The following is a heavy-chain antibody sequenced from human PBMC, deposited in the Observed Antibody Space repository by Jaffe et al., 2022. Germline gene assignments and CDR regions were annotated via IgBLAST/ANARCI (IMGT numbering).Heavy chain of an antibody. V-gene: IGHV4-59*01. CDR3: ARDLAAYSSSWYGAFDM. D-gene: IGHD6-13*01. Sequence: QVQLRESGPGLVKPSETLSLTCTVSGGSISNYFWSWIRQPPGKGLEWIGYMFNSGPTNYNPSLKSRVTISLDTSKNQFSLKLRSVTAADTAVYYCARDLAAYSSSWYGAFDMWGQGTMVTVSS. CDR1: GGSISNYF. J-gene: IGHJ3*02. CDR2: MFNSGPT.